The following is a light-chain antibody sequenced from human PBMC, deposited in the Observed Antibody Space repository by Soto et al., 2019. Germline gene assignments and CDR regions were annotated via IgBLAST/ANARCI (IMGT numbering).Light chain of an antibody. CDR2: DVT. CDR3: SSYTSSSTPYV. J-gene: IGLJ1*01. CDR1: SGDIGGYNY. V-gene: IGLV2-14*01. Sequence: QSALTQPASVSGSPGQSIAISCTGTSGDIGGYNYVPWYQQRPGKAPKLIIYDVTNRPSGVSDRFSGSKSGNTASLTISGLQAEDEADYCCSSYTSSSTPYVFGTGTKVTVL.